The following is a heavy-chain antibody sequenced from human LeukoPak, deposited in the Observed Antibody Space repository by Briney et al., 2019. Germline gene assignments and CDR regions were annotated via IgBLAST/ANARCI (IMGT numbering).Heavy chain of an antibody. D-gene: IGHD6-19*01. J-gene: IGHJ4*02. V-gene: IGHV1-69*01. CDR3: AREIEGYSSGWYFDY. CDR1: GGTFSSYA. CDR2: IIPIFGTA. Sequence: SAKVSCKASGGTFSSYAISWVRQAPGQGLEWMGGIIPIFGTANYAQKFQGRVTITADESTSTAYMELSSLRSEDTAVYYCAREIEGYSSGWYFDYWGQGTLVTVSS.